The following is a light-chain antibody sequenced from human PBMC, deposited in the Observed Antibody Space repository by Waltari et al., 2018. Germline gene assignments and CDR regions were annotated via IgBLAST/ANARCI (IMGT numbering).Light chain of an antibody. CDR3: SSYTSSSTWV. CDR1: SSDVGGYNY. V-gene: IGLV2-14*01. J-gene: IGLJ3*02. CDR2: DVS. Sequence: QSALTQPASVSESPGQSITISCTGTSSDVGGYNYVSWYQQHIGKAPKLMIYDVSKRPSGFSNRFSCFKSCNTASLTISVLQADEEADYYCSSYTSSSTWVFGGGTKLTVL.